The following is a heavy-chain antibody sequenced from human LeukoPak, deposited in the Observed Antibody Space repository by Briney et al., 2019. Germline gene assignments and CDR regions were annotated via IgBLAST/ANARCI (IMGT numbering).Heavy chain of an antibody. D-gene: IGHD3-10*01. CDR2: IKTDGSQK. Sequence: GKSLRLSCAASGFTFNKYWMTWVRQAPGKGLEWVATIKTDGSQKYYVDSVKGRFSISRDNANNSLYLQMNSLRAEDTAVYYCARDSRREGMVSGWGQGTLVTVSS. V-gene: IGHV3-7*01. CDR1: GFTFNKYW. CDR3: ARDSRREGMVSG. J-gene: IGHJ4*02.